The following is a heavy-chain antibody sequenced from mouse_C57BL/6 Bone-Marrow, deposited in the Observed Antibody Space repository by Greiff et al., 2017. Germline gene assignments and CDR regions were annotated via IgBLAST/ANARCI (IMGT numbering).Heavy chain of an antibody. D-gene: IGHD2-4*01. J-gene: IGHJ3*01. CDR3: ARGGYDYGAY. Sequence: QVQLQQPGAELVIPGASVKLSCKASGYTFTSYWMHWVKQRPGQGLEWIGELDPSDSYTNYNQKFKGNSTLTVDKSASTSYMQRSSLTSEDSAGYYCARGGYDYGAYWGQGTLVTVSA. CDR1: GYTFTSYW. CDR2: LDPSDSYT. V-gene: IGHV1-69*01.